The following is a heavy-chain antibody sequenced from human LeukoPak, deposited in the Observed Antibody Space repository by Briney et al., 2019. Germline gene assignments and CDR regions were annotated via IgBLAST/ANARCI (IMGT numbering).Heavy chain of an antibody. D-gene: IGHD3-22*01. Sequence: GGSLRLSCAASGFIFSDYYMSWIRQAPGKGLEWVSYISSSGSTIYYADSVKGRFTISRDNAKNSLYLQMNSLRAEDTAVYYRARRSPSYYYDSVAFDIWGQGTMVTVSS. CDR1: GFIFSDYY. V-gene: IGHV3-11*01. J-gene: IGHJ3*02. CDR3: ARRSPSYYYDSVAFDI. CDR2: ISSSGSTI.